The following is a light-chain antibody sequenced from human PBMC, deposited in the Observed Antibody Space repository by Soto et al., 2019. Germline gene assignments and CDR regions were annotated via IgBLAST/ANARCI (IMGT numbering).Light chain of an antibody. CDR2: GAS. CDR1: QGMSKY. CDR3: QNYNSVPLT. J-gene: IGKJ4*01. Sequence: DMQVTQSPSSLSSSVGDRVTITCRGSQGMSKYLAWYQQKPGKAPKLLIYGASSLQSGVPSRFSGGGSGTDFTLTISSLQPEDVATYYCQNYNSVPLTFGGGTKVDIK. V-gene: IGKV1-27*01.